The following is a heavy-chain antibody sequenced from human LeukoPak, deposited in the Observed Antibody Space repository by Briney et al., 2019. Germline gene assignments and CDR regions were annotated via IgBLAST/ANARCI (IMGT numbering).Heavy chain of an antibody. CDR3: ARHEGYSYGYLAFDY. CDR2: IYYSGST. J-gene: IGHJ4*02. D-gene: IGHD5-18*01. CDR1: GGSISSSSYY. V-gene: IGHV4-39*01. Sequence: SETLSLTCTVSGGSISSSSYYWGWIRQPPGKGLEWIGSIYYSGSTYYNPSLKSRVTISVDTSKSQFSLKLSSVTAADTAVYYCARHEGYSYGYLAFDYWGQGTLVTVSS.